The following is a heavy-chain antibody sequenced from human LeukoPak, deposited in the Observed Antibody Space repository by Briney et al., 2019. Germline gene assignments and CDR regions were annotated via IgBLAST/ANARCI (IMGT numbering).Heavy chain of an antibody. CDR3: ARAFLLGDAFDI. CDR1: GSTFSSYS. D-gene: IGHD2-15*01. V-gene: IGHV3-48*01. J-gene: IGHJ3*02. Sequence: PGGSLRLSCAASGSTFSSYSMNWVRQAPGKGLEWVSYISSSSSTIYYADSVKGRFTISRDNAKNSLYLQMNSLRAEDTAVYYCARAFLLGDAFDIWGQGTMVTVSS. CDR2: ISSSSSTI.